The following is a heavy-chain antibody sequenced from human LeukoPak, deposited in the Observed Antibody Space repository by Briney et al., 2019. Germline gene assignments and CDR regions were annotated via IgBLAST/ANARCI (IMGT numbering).Heavy chain of an antibody. V-gene: IGHV4-59*01. CDR3: ARDLERGVIGGFDS. D-gene: IGHD3-10*01. CDR2: IHYTGHT. CDR1: SGSISDYY. Sequence: PSETLSLTCTVSSGSISDYYWSWVRQPPGGRLEWIGFIHYTGHTKYNPSLKSRVTISVDTSKNLFPLELTSVTAADTAVYFCARDLERGVIGGFDSWGQGTLVIVSS. J-gene: IGHJ5*01.